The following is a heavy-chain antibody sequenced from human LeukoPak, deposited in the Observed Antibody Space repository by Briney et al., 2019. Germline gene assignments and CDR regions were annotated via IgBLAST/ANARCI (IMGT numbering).Heavy chain of an antibody. CDR3: ARLRWQLVGPYFDY. J-gene: IGHJ4*02. D-gene: IGHD1-26*01. Sequence: SETLSLTCSFSGDSISTYYWSWIRQSPGKGLEWIGHIYSSGNTDYNSSLKSRVTISVDTSKSQFSLRLSSVTATDKAVYYCARLRWQLVGPYFDYWGQGILVTVSS. CDR1: GDSISTYY. CDR2: IYSSGNT. V-gene: IGHV4-59*01.